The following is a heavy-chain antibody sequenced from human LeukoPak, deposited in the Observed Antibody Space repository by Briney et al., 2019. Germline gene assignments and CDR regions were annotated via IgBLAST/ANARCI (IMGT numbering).Heavy chain of an antibody. J-gene: IGHJ4*02. CDR2: FLYDGSNQ. CDR3: AKGDSSGAFDY. V-gene: IGHV3-30*18. CDR1: GFTFSSYG. D-gene: IGHD6-19*01. Sequence: GGSLRLSCAASGFTFSSYGMHWVRQAPGKGLEWVAVFLYDGSNQYYADSVKGRFTISRDQSKNTLSLQMNSLRTEDTAVYYCAKGDSSGAFDYWGQGTLVTVSS.